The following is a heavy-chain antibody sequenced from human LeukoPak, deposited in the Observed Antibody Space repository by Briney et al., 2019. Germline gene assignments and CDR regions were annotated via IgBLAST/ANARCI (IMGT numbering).Heavy chain of an antibody. J-gene: IGHJ4*02. V-gene: IGHV6-1*01. CDR2: TYYRSQWYN. D-gene: IGHD3-16*01. Sequence: SQTLSLTCALSGDSVSSNSAAWNWIRQSPSRGLEWLGRTYYRSQWYNEYEPSVRSRIIITTDTSANHVSLQLNSVTPEDTAAYYCTRELGGFDHWGQGTLVTVSS. CDR1: GDSVSSNSAA. CDR3: TRELGGFDH.